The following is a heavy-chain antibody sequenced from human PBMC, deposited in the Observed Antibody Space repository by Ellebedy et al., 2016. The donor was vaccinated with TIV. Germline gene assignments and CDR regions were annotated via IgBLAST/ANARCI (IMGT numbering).Heavy chain of an antibody. V-gene: IGHV1-46*01. CDR3: ARPTYYYDSSPGYFQH. CDR1: GYTFTSYY. J-gene: IGHJ1*01. Sequence: ASVKVSXXASGYTFTSYYMHWVRQAPGQGLEWMGIINPSGGSTSYAQKFQGRVTMTRDTSTSTVYMELSSLRSEDTAVYYCARPTYYYDSSPGYFQHWGQGTLVTVSS. CDR2: INPSGGST. D-gene: IGHD3-22*01.